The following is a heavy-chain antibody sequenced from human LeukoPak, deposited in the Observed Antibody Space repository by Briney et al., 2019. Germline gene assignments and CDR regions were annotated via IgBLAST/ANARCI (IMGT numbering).Heavy chain of an antibody. CDR1: GGTFSSYA. CDR2: IIPIFGTA. D-gene: IGHD2-8*01. J-gene: IGHJ4*02. Sequence: SVKVSCKASGGTFSSYASSWVRQAPGQGLEWMGGIIPIFGTANYAQKFQGRVTITADESTSTAYMELSSLRSEDTAVYYCAREAHPYCTNGVCYTGFDYWGQGTLVTVSS. V-gene: IGHV1-69*01. CDR3: AREAHPYCTNGVCYTGFDY.